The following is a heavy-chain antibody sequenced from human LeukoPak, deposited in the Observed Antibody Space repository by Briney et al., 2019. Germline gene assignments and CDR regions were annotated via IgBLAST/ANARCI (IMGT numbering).Heavy chain of an antibody. V-gene: IGHV3-9*01. Sequence: GGSLRLSCAASGFTFDDYAMHWVRQAPGKGLEWVSGISWNSGSIGYADSVKGRFTISRDNAKNSLYLQMNSLRAEDTAVYYCARTVRGVYVDYWGQGTLVTVSS. CDR1: GFTFDDYA. D-gene: IGHD3-10*01. CDR2: ISWNSGSI. J-gene: IGHJ4*02. CDR3: ARTVRGVYVDY.